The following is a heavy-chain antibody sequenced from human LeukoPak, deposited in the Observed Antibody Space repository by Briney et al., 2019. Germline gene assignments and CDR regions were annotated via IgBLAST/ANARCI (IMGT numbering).Heavy chain of an antibody. CDR3: ARLISGYAFDI. D-gene: IGHD3-16*02. V-gene: IGHV5-51*01. Sequence: GESLKISCEGSGYTSPNYWIGWVRQMPGKGLECMGVIYPGDSDTRYSPSFQGQVTISADKSIRTASLQWSSLKASDTAMYYCARLISGYAFDIWGQGTMVTVSS. CDR1: GYTSPNYW. J-gene: IGHJ3*02. CDR2: IYPGDSDT.